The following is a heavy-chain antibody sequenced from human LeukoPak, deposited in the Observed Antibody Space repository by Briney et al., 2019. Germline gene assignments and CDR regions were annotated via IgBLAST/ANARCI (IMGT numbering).Heavy chain of an antibody. V-gene: IGHV4-34*01. J-gene: IGHJ4*02. D-gene: IGHD5-12*01. CDR2: INHSGST. Sequence: PSETLSLTCGVYGGSFSGYYWSWIRQPPGKGLEWIGEINHSGSTNHNPSLKSRVTISVDTSKKQFSLKLTSVTAADTAVFYCARGGTWPTYSDYWGQGILVTVSS. CDR3: ARGGTWPTYSDY. CDR1: GGSFSGYY.